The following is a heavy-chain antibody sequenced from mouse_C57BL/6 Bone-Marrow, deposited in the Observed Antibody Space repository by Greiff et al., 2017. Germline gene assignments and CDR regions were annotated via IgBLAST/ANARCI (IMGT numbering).Heavy chain of an antibody. CDR1: GFNIKDDY. CDR3: TTAYYSNYRGYYFDC. V-gene: IGHV14-4*01. Sequence: VQLQQSGAELVRPGASVKLSCTASGFNIKDDYMHWVKQRPEQGLEWIGWIDPENGDTEYASKFPGKATIPADTSSNTAYLQLSSLTSEDTAVYYCTTAYYSNYRGYYFDCWGQGTTLTVSS. J-gene: IGHJ2*01. CDR2: IDPENGDT. D-gene: IGHD2-5*01.